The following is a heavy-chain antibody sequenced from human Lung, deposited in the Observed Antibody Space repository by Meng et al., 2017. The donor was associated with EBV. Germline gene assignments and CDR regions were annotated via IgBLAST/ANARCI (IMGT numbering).Heavy chain of an antibody. CDR1: GGSFSTHT. CDR3: ASSIFGVVIISPLGY. J-gene: IGHJ4*02. V-gene: IGHV1-69*02. D-gene: IGHD3-3*01. Sequence: VKVVQVVAGVQKPGSSVKVACKTSGGSFSTHTFSWVRQAPGQGLEWMGRIIPILGIANYAQKFQGRVTITADKSTSTAYMELSSLRSEDTAVYYCASSIFGVVIISPLGYWGQGTLVTVSS. CDR2: IIPILGIA.